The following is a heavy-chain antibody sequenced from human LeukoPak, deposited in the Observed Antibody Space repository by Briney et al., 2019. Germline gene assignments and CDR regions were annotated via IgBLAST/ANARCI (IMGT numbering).Heavy chain of an antibody. Sequence: PSETLSLTCTVSGGSISSNYWSWIRQPPGKGLEWIGYVYYSGSTNYNPSLKSRITISLDTSKSQFSLKLSSVTAADTAVYYCARLTTWERPYYFDYWGQGTLVTVSS. CDR2: VYYSGST. CDR3: ARLTTWERPYYFDY. J-gene: IGHJ4*02. V-gene: IGHV4-59*08. CDR1: GGSISSNY. D-gene: IGHD1-1*01.